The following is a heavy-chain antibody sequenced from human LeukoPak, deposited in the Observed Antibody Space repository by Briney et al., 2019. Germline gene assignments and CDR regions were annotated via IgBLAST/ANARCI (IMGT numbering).Heavy chain of an antibody. D-gene: IGHD3-10*01. CDR1: GFTFSGSA. CDR2: IRYDGSNK. V-gene: IGHV3-30*02. J-gene: IGHJ4*02. Sequence: GGSLRLSCAASGFTFSGSAMHWVRQASGKGLEWVAFIRYDGSNKYYADSVKGRFTISRDNSKNTLYLQMNSLRAEDTAVYYCAKDRVLLWFGELGFGYWGQGTLVTVSS. CDR3: AKDRVLLWFGELGFGY.